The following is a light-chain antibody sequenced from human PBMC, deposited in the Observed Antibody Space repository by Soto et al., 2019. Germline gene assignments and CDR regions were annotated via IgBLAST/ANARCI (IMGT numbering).Light chain of an antibody. J-gene: IGKJ3*01. V-gene: IGKV4-1*01. CDR1: QSVVFNNRDY. Sequence: DVVMTQSPDSLSVSLVDRTTITCHPSQSVVFNNRDYLACFQQKPGQPPRLLISWASSRESGVPERFSGRGYGIDFTLTISSLEAEDVGVYYCQQCYNTPPTFGPGRKMDI. CDR2: WAS. CDR3: QQCYNTPPT.